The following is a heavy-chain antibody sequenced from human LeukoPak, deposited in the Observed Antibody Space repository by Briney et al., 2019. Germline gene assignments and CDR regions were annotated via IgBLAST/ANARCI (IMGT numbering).Heavy chain of an antibody. D-gene: IGHD1-26*01. CDR2: INPNSGGT. CDR3: AGSHRELLDSYYYYYGMDV. CDR1: GYTSTGYY. Sequence: ASVKVSCKASGYTSTGYYMHWVRQAPGQGLEWMGWINPNSGGTNYAQKFQGWVTMTRDTSISTAYMELSRLRSDDTAVYYCAGSHRELLDSYYYYYGMDVWGQGTTVTVSS. J-gene: IGHJ6*02. V-gene: IGHV1-2*04.